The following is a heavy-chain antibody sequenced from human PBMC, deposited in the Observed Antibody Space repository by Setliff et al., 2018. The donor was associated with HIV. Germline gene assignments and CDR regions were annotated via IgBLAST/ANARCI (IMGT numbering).Heavy chain of an antibody. D-gene: IGHD3-22*01. CDR3: ARTEADYYDSSGYWG. J-gene: IGHJ4*02. Sequence: GASVKVSCKASGGTFSSYAISWVRQAPGQGLEWMGGIIPIFGTANYAQKFQGRVTITTDESTSTAYMELSSLRSEDTAVYYCARTEADYYDSSGYWGWGQGTLVTVSS. V-gene: IGHV1-69*05. CDR1: GGTFSSYA. CDR2: IIPIFGTA.